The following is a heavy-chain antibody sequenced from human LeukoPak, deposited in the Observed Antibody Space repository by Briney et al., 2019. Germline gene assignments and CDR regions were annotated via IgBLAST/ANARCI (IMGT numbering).Heavy chain of an antibody. J-gene: IGHJ4*02. CDR3: AKAQMVTMVRGVSFDY. V-gene: IGHV3-23*01. D-gene: IGHD3-10*01. Sequence: PGGSLRLSCAASGLTFSSYAMSWVRQAPGKGLEWVSAISGSGGSTYYADSVKGRFTISRDNSKNTLYLQMNSLRAEDTAVYYCAKAQMVTMVRGVSFDYWGQGTLVTVSS. CDR1: GLTFSSYA. CDR2: ISGSGGST.